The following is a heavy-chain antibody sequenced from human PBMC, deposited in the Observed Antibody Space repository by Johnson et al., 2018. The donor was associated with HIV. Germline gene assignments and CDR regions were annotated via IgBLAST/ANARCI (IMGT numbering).Heavy chain of an antibody. V-gene: IGHV3-30*18. CDR1: GFTFSSYG. Sequence: QVQLVESGGGVVQPGRSLRLSCAASGFTFSSYGMHWVRQAPGQGLEWVAVISYDGNKKYYADSVKGRFTISRDNSKNTLYLQMNSLRAEDTAVYYCTKGREWELNGGAFDIWGQGTLVTVSS. D-gene: IGHD1-26*01. CDR3: TKGREWELNGGAFDI. J-gene: IGHJ3*02. CDR2: ISYDGNKK.